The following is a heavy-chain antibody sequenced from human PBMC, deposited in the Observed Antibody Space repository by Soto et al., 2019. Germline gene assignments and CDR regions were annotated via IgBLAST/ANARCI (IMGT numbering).Heavy chain of an antibody. J-gene: IGHJ4*02. CDR1: GFAFKNYV. CDR2: LSGSGAYT. V-gene: IGHV3-23*01. CDR3: AKGSASTRPYYFDY. Sequence: GSLRLSCAASGFAFKNYVMSWVRQAPGKGLEWVSALSGSGAYTYYADSVEGRFTVTRDSSKNTLFLQMASLRAEDTAVYFCAKGSASTRPYYFDYWGQGTMVTVSS. D-gene: IGHD6-6*01.